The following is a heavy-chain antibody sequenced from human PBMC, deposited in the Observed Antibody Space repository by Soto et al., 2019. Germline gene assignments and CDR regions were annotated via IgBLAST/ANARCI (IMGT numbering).Heavy chain of an antibody. CDR3: ARDSSGWGMAGRLDY. CDR1: GYTFSSYG. V-gene: IGHV3-30*03. CDR2: ISYAGSNI. J-gene: IGHJ4*02. D-gene: IGHD6-6*01. Sequence: GGSLRLSCAASGYTFSSYGMHWVRQAPGKGLEWVAVISYAGSNIYYAGTVKGRFTISRDNSKNTLFMHLNSLRAEDTDVYYCARDSSGWGMAGRLDYWGQGTPVTVSS.